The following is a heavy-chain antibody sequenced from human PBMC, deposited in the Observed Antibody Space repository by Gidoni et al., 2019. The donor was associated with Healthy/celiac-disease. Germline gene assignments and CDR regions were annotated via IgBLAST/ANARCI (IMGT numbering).Heavy chain of an antibody. V-gene: IGHV3-13*01. D-gene: IGHD3-22*01. CDR1: GFTFSSYD. CDR2: IGTAGDT. J-gene: IGHJ4*02. CDR3: ARAQGMTYYYDSSGYYFDY. Sequence: EVQLVESGGGLVQPGGSLRLSCAASGFTFSSYDMHWVRQATGKGLEWVSAIGTAGDTYYPGSVKGRFTISRENAKNSLYLQMNSLRAGDTAVYYCARAQGMTYYYDSSGYYFDYWGQGTLVTVSS.